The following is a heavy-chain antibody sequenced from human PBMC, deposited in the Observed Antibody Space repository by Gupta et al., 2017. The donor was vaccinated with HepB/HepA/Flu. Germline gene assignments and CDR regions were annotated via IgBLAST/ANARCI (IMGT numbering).Heavy chain of an antibody. CDR3: ARDQVLEDHPRLGYMDV. V-gene: IGHV1-69*01. J-gene: IGHJ6*03. CDR2: IIPIFGTA. Sequence: QVQLVQSGAEVKKPGSSVKVSCKASGGTFSSYAISWVRQAPGQGLEWMGGIIPIFGTANYAQKFQGRVTITADESTSTAYMELSSLRSEDTAVYYCARDQVLEDHPRLGYMDVWGKGTTVTVSS. CDR1: GGTFSSYA. D-gene: IGHD4/OR15-4a*01.